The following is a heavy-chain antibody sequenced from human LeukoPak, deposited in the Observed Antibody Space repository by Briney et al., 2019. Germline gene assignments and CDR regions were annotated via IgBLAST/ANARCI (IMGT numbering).Heavy chain of an antibody. J-gene: IGHJ4*02. Sequence: SETLSLTCTASGGSISSDYWSWIRQPPGKGLEWIGYMFYSGGTNYNPSLKSRLTVSLDTSNNAFSLQLTSVTAADTAVYYCARASDGSGPFDYWGQGTLVTVSS. D-gene: IGHD3-10*01. CDR3: ARASDGSGPFDY. V-gene: IGHV4-59*01. CDR2: MFYSGGT. CDR1: GGSISSDY.